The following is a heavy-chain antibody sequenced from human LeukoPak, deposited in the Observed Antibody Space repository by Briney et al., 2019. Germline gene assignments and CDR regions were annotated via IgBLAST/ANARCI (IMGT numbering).Heavy chain of an antibody. J-gene: IGHJ4*02. CDR3: ARDQGSFDY. CDR2: IHSDGIGT. V-gene: IGHV3-74*01. Sequence: GGSLRLSCAASGFTFSSYGMHWIRQAPGKGLVWVSRIHSDGIGTSYADSVRGRFIISRDNAKNTLYLQMNSLRAEDTAVYYCARDQGSFDYWGQGTLVTVSS. CDR1: GFTFSSYG.